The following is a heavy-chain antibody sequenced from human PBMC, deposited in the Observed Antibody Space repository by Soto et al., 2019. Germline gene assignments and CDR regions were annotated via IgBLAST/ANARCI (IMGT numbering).Heavy chain of an antibody. CDR2: ISASNGDT. J-gene: IGHJ6*03. Sequence: QVELVQSRVEVKKPGASVKVSCKASGYTFTNHGLSWVRQAPGQGLEWMGWISASNGDTNYAQKFLGRVTVTTDTSTSTGYMELRSLKSEDTAVYYCARMVRGSKIDYYYYMDVWGKGTTVTVSS. CDR3: ARMVRGSKIDYYYYMDV. CDR1: GYTFTNHG. D-gene: IGHD3-10*01. V-gene: IGHV1-18*04.